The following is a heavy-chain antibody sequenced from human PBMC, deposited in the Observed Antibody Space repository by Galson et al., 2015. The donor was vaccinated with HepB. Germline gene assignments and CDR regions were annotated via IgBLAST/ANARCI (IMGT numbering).Heavy chain of an antibody. Sequence: SLRLSCAGSGFTFSSCGLHWVRQAPGKGLEWVAVIWSDGSKKYYAGSVKGRFTFSRDNSKNTLYLQMDSLRAEDTAVYYCATGLGFGIDYPEHWGHGTLVTVSS. CDR2: IWSDGSKK. V-gene: IGHV3-33*01. CDR3: ATGLGFGIDYPEH. J-gene: IGHJ1*01. D-gene: IGHD4-11*01. CDR1: GFTFSSCG.